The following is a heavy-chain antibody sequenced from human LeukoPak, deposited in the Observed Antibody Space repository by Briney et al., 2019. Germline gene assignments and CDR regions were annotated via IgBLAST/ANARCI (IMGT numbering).Heavy chain of an antibody. CDR3: ARAYYDFWSGYSCDY. J-gene: IGHJ4*02. CDR1: GVSFSGYY. CDR2: INHSGST. D-gene: IGHD3-3*01. V-gene: IGHV4-34*01. Sequence: SETLSLTCAVYGVSFSGYYWSWIRQPPGKGLEWIGEINHSGSTNYNPSLKSRVTISVDTSKNQFSLKLSSVTAADTAVYYCARAYYDFWSGYSCDYWGQGTLVTVSS.